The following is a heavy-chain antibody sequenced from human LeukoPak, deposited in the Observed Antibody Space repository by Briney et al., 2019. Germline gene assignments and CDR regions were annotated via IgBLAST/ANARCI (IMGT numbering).Heavy chain of an antibody. V-gene: IGHV4-38-2*02. CDR3: ARAGYSSSTLDY. Sequence: SETLSLTCTVSGGSISSGAYWGWVRQPPGKGLEWIATIYRTGSTYYNPSLESRVTISVDTSKNQFSLELSSVTAADTAVYYCARAGYSSSTLDYWGQGTLVTVSS. D-gene: IGHD6-13*01. CDR2: IYRTGST. J-gene: IGHJ4*02. CDR1: GGSISSGAY.